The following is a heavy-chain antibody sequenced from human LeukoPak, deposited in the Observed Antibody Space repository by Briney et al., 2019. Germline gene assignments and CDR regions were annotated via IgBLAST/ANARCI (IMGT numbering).Heavy chain of an antibody. V-gene: IGHV3-23*01. Sequence: GGSLRLSCAASGFTFSSYAMSWVRQAPGKGLEWVSAISGSGGSTYYADSVKGRFTISRDNAKNSLYLQMNSLRAEDTAVYYCARDIGGSGSYPFDYWGQGTLVTVSS. CDR2: ISGSGGST. CDR1: GFTFSSYA. J-gene: IGHJ4*02. CDR3: ARDIGGSGSYPFDY. D-gene: IGHD3-10*01.